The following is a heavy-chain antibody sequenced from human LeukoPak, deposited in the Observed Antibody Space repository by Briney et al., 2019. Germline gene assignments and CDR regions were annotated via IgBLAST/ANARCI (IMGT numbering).Heavy chain of an antibody. CDR2: ISGSGGST. Sequence: GGSLRLSCATSGFTFSNYAMSWVRQAPGKGLQWVSGISGSGGSTYYADSVKGRFTISRDNSKNTLYLQMNSLRAEDTAVYYCATRNYYDSRGYYEYYFDFWGQGTLVTVSS. V-gene: IGHV3-23*01. J-gene: IGHJ4*02. CDR1: GFTFSNYA. CDR3: ATRNYYDSRGYYEYYFDF. D-gene: IGHD3-22*01.